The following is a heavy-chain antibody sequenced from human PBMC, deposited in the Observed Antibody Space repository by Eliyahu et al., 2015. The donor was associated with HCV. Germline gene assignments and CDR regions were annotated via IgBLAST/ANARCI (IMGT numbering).Heavy chain of an antibody. Sequence: QVQLVQSGAEVKKPGTSVKVSCKASGYTFTSYAMHWVRQAPGQRLEWMGWINGGNGNTKYSQKFQGRVTITRDTSASTAYMELSSLRSEDTAVYYCASWSGGWYDFWGQGTLVTVSS. J-gene: IGHJ5*01. V-gene: IGHV1-3*01. CDR2: INGGNGNT. CDR3: ASWSGGWYDF. D-gene: IGHD2-15*01. CDR1: GYTFTSYA.